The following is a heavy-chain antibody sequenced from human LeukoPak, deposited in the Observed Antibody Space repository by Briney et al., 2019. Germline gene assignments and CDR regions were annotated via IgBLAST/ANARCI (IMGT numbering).Heavy chain of an antibody. Sequence: SGTLSLTCTVSGGSISSYYWSWIRQPPGKGLEWIGYIYTSGSTNYNPSLKSRVTISVDTSKNQFSLKLSSVTAADTAVYYCARNFRTGTSHWFDPWGQGTLVTVSS. V-gene: IGHV4-4*09. CDR3: ARNFRTGTSHWFDP. J-gene: IGHJ5*02. CDR2: IYTSGST. D-gene: IGHD1-7*01. CDR1: GGSISSYY.